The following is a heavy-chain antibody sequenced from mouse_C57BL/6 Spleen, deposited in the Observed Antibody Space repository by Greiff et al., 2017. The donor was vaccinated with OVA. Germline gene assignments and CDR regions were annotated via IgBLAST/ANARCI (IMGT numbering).Heavy chain of an antibody. CDR2: IYPGNSDT. J-gene: IGHJ2*01. V-gene: IGHV1-5*01. CDR3: TRSRDPYYFDY. Sequence: ELKLVESVTVLARPGASVKMSCKTSGYTFTSYWMHWVKQRPGQGLEWIGAIYPGNSDTSYNQKFKGKAKLTEVTSASTAYMELSSLTNEDSAVYYCTRSRDPYYFDYWGQGTTLTVSS. CDR1: GYTFTSYW.